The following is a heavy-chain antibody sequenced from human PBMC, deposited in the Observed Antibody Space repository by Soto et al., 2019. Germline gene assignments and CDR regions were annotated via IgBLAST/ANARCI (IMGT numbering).Heavy chain of an antibody. CDR1: GGSFSGYY. CDR3: ARGLSFSGYYYYMDV. V-gene: IGHV4-34*01. CDR2: TNPGGST. Sequence: SETLSLTYAVYGGSFSGYYWSWIRQPPGKGLEWIGETNPGGSTNYNPSLKSRVTISVDTSKNQFSLKLSSVTAADTAVYYCARGLSFSGYYYYMDVWGKGTTVTVSS. J-gene: IGHJ6*03. D-gene: IGHD3-3*02.